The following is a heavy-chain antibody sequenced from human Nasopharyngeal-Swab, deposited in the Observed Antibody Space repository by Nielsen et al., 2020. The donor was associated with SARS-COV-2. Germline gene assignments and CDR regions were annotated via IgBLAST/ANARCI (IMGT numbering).Heavy chain of an antibody. CDR3: AREHYYDSSGYYLLYYYYYMDV. V-gene: IGHV3-48*01. CDR1: GFTFSSYS. J-gene: IGHJ6*03. Sequence: GESLKISCAASGFTFSSYSMNWVRQAPGKGLEWVSYISSSSSTIYYADSVKGRFTISRDNAKNSLYLQMNSLGAEDTAVYYCAREHYYDSSGYYLLYYYYYMDVWGKGTTVTVSS. D-gene: IGHD3-22*01. CDR2: ISSSSSTI.